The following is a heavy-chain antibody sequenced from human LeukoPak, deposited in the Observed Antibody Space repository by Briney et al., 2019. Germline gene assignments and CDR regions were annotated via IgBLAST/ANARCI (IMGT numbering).Heavy chain of an antibody. CDR3: ATLGGHSLAAQNGY. D-gene: IGHD3-16*01. Sequence: AASVKVSCKASGYTFTVYFMHWVRQAPGQGLEWMGLMNPDNGGTHYAQKFQGRVTMTRDSSINTAYMELSRLTSDDTAVYYCATLGGHSLAAQNGYWGQGTLVTVSS. CDR2: MNPDNGGT. CDR1: GYTFTVYF. V-gene: IGHV1-2*02. J-gene: IGHJ4*02.